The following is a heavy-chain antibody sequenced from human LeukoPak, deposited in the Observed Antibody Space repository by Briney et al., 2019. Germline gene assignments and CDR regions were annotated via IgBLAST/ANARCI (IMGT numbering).Heavy chain of an antibody. D-gene: IGHD5-18*01. CDR2: IYYSGST. CDR1: GGSVSSGSYY. J-gene: IGHJ4*02. V-gene: IGHV4-61*01. CDR3: AREAVYSYGNNFDY. Sequence: TSETLSLTCTVSGGSVSSGSYYWSWIRQPPGRGLEWIGYIYYSGSTNYNPSLKSRVTISVDTSKNQFSLKLSSVTAADTAVYHCAREAVYSYGNNFDYWGQGTLVTVSS.